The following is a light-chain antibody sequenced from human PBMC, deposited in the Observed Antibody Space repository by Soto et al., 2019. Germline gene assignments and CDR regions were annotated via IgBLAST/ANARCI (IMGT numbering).Light chain of an antibody. CDR1: NSDIAIYDY. J-gene: IGLJ2*01. V-gene: IGLV2-14*01. CDR2: GVY. Sequence: QSALTQPASVSGSPGQSITISCTGTNSDIAIYDYVSWYQQHPGKAPKILLYGVYIRPSGVSNRFSGSKSGNTASLTISGLQAEDEAHYYCSSYARNRDVLFGGGTKLTVL. CDR3: SSYARNRDVL.